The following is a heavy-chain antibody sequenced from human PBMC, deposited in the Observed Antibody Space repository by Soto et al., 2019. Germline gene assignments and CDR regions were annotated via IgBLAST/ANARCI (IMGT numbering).Heavy chain of an antibody. CDR1: GGSISSSSYY. CDR2: IYYSGST. Sequence: PSETLSLTCTVSGGSISSSSYYWGWIRQPPGKGLEWIGSIYYSGSTYYNPSLKSRVTISVDTSKNQFSLKLSSVTAADTAVYYCARVGSGYAFPPSYYFDYWGQGTLVTVSS. J-gene: IGHJ4*02. D-gene: IGHD3-22*01. CDR3: ARVGSGYAFPPSYYFDY. V-gene: IGHV4-39*01.